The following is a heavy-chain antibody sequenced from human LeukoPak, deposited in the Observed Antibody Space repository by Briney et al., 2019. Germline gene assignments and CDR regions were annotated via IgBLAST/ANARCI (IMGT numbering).Heavy chain of an antibody. Sequence: GRSLRLSCAASGFTFSSYGMHWVRQAPGEGLEGVAVIWYDGSNKYYADPVKGRFTISRDNSKNTLYLQMNSMRAEDTAVYYCARDYGSGSYLLYYFDYWGQGTLVTVSS. CDR1: GFTFSSYG. CDR2: IWYDGSNK. CDR3: ARDYGSGSYLLYYFDY. D-gene: IGHD3-10*01. V-gene: IGHV3-33*01. J-gene: IGHJ4*02.